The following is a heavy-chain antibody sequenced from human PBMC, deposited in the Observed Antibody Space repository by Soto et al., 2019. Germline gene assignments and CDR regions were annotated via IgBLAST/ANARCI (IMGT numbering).Heavy chain of an antibody. J-gene: IGHJ4*02. Sequence: QVQLVQSGAEEKKPGASVKVSCKASGYTFTNYAIHWVRQAPGHRLEWMGWVNADNGNTKYSQKFQGRVTIIRDTSARIAYMELSSLSSEDTAVYYCARKEELWDVSGLDYRGQGTLVTVSS. CDR2: VNADNGNT. CDR3: ARKEELWDVSGLDY. V-gene: IGHV1-3*05. D-gene: IGHD3-16*01. CDR1: GYTFTNYA.